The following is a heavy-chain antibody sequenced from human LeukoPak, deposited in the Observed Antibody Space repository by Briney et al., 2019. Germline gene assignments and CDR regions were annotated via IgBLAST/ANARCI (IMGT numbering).Heavy chain of an antibody. D-gene: IGHD3-10*01. CDR3: AKAPARLLWFGESPRLDY. J-gene: IGHJ4*02. V-gene: IGHV3-30*02. CDR2: IRYDGSNK. Sequence: HPGGSLRLSCATSGFTFNSFGMHWVRQAPGKGLEWVAFIRYDGSNKYYADSVKGRFTISRDNSKNTLYLQMNSLRAEDTAVYYCAKAPARLLWFGESPRLDYWGQGTLVTVSS. CDR1: GFTFNSFG.